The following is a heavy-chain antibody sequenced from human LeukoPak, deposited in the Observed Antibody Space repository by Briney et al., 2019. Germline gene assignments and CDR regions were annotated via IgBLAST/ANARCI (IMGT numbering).Heavy chain of an antibody. CDR3: ARDPYSGYDFAPDTFDY. V-gene: IGHV1-18*01. Sequence: ASVKVSCKASGYTFTSYGISWGRQAPGQGLEWMGWISAYNGNTNYAQKLQGRVTMTTDTSTSTAYMELRSLRSDDTAVYYCARDPYSGYDFAPDTFDYWGQGTLVTVSS. CDR1: GYTFTSYG. CDR2: ISAYNGNT. D-gene: IGHD5-12*01. J-gene: IGHJ4*02.